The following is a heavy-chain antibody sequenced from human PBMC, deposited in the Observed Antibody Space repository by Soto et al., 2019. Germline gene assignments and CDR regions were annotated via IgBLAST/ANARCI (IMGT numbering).Heavy chain of an antibody. Sequence: SETLSLTCTVSGGSIRSSHWWSWVRQPPGKGLERIGEIYHSGSTNLDPSFKSRVTLSVDKSKNQFSLKLTSVTAADTAVYYCARDKATVGGYNLYDPWGQGILVTV. CDR2: IYHSGST. J-gene: IGHJ5*02. CDR3: ARDKATVGGYNLYDP. D-gene: IGHD3-16*01. V-gene: IGHV4-4*02. CDR1: GGSIRSSHW.